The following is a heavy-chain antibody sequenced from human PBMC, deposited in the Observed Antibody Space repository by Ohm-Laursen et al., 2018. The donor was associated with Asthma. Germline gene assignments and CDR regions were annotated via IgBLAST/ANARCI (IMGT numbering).Heavy chain of an antibody. J-gene: IGHJ4*02. V-gene: IGHV3-53*01. CDR2: IYSDRRT. D-gene: IGHD6-19*01. CDR1: GFTVSSNY. Sequence: SLRLSCTASGFTVSSNYMSWVRQAPGKGLEWVSVIYSDRRTFYADSVKGRFTISRDNSKNTLYLQMNSLRAEDTAVYYCARGYNSGLDCWGQGTLVTVSS. CDR3: ARGYNSGLDC.